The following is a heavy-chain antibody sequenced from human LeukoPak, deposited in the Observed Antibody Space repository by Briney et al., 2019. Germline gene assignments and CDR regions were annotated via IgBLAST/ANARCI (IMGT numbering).Heavy chain of an antibody. D-gene: IGHD5-12*01. V-gene: IGHV3-23*01. CDR1: GFTFSSYA. CDR2: ISGSGDST. Sequence: GSLRLSCEASGFTFSSYAMSWVRQAPGKGLEWVSVISGSGDSTYYADSVEGRCTSSRDNSKDALCLQMNSLRAEDTAVYYCARVGYSGYDYDYWGQGTLVTVSS. J-gene: IGHJ4*02. CDR3: ARVGYSGYDYDY.